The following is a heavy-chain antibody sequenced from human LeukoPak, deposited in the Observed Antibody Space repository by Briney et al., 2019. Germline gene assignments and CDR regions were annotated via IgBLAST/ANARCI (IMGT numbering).Heavy chain of an antibody. CDR1: GFTFTNAW. J-gene: IGHJ1*01. V-gene: IGHV3-15*01. Sequence: GGSLRLSCASSGFTFTNAWMSWVRQAPGKGLEWVGRIKSKTDGGTTDYAAPVKGRFTISRDDSKTTLYLQMNSLKIEDTAVYYCTTVRGSSCQYFQRWGQGTLVTVSS. CDR2: IKSKTDGGTT. CDR3: TTVRGSSCQYFQR. D-gene: IGHD6-13*01.